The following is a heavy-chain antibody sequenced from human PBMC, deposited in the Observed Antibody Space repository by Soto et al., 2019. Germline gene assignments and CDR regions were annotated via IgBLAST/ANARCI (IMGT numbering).Heavy chain of an antibody. V-gene: IGHV3-23*01. J-gene: IGHJ6*03. CDR2: ISGSGGSP. D-gene: IGHD3-10*01. Sequence: EVQLLESGGGLVQPGGSLRLSCAASGFTFSTYAMSWVRQAPGKGLDWVSTISGSGGSPYYADSVKGRFNISRDNSKNTLYLQMNSLRAEDTAVYYCAERSQDVPLGHMVRGSYMDVWGKGTTVTVSS. CDR1: GFTFSTYA. CDR3: AERSQDVPLGHMVRGSYMDV.